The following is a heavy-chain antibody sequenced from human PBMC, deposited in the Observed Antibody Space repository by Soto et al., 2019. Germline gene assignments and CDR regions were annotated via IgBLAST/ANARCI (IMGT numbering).Heavy chain of an antibody. CDR3: ARASLTIFGAPYGMDV. CDR2: ISGYNGDT. J-gene: IGHJ6*02. D-gene: IGHD3-3*01. V-gene: IGHV1-18*04. Sequence: VASVKVSCKASGYPCTRYSIRWVLQAPGQGLEWMGWISGYNGDTEYSKNFQGRLTMTIDTSTTTASMELRSLRSDDTAVYYCARASLTIFGAPYGMDVWGQGTSVTVSS. CDR1: GYPCTRYS.